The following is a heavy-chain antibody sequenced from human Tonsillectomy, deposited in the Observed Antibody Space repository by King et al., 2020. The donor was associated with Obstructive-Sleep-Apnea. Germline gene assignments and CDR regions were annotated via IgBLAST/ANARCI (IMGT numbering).Heavy chain of an antibody. V-gene: IGHV1-2*02. CDR2: INPYSGAT. CDR3: ASWGAISFVGSGTPVDY. Sequence: VQLVQSGAEVKKPEASVKVSCKASGYTFTGYYVNWVRQAPGQGLERMGWINPYSGATEDAQHFQGRVTMNSDTYFSTAYMELSGLRSDDTAVYYCASWGAISFVGSGTPVDYWGQGPLVTVSS. J-gene: IGHJ4*02. D-gene: IGHD3-10*01. CDR1: GYTFTGYY.